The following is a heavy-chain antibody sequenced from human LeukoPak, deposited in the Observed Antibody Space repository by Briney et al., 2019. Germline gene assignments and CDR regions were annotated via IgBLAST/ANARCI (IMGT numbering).Heavy chain of an antibody. V-gene: IGHV3-23*01. CDR3: AKVMEQRLYFYYYDMDV. Sequence: GGSLRLSCAASGFTFSFYAMSWVRQAPGKGLEWVSAISASGGSTDYADSGKGRFTISRDNSKNTLYLQMNSLRAEDTGVYYCAKVMEQRLYFYYYDMDVWGQGTMVIVSS. CDR2: ISASGGST. D-gene: IGHD1-26*01. CDR1: GFTFSFYA. J-gene: IGHJ6*02.